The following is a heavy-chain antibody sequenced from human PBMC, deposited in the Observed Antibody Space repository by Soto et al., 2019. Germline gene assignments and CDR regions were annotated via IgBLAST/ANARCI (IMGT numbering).Heavy chain of an antibody. CDR2: IIPILGIA. CDR3: ARDKDRQQLGGKYYYGIDV. J-gene: IGHJ6*02. CDR1: GGTFSSYT. V-gene: IGHV1-69*04. D-gene: IGHD3-3*02. Sequence: ASVKVSCKASGGTFSSYTISWVRQAPGQGLEWMGRIIPILGIANYAQKFQGRVTITADKSTSTAYMELSSLRSEDTAVYYCARDKDRQQLGGKYYYGIDVWGQGTTVTVSS.